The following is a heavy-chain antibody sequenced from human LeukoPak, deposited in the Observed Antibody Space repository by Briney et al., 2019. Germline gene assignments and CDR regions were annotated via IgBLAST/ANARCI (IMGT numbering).Heavy chain of an antibody. V-gene: IGHV3-15*07. CDR3: TTGTLGAAAGIINY. D-gene: IGHD6-13*01. Sequence: GVSLRLSCAASGFIFGNAWMNWVRQAPGKGLEWVGRIKSKTDGGATDYAAPVKGRFTISRDDSENTLYLQMNSLKTEDTALYYCTTGTLGAAAGIINYWGQGTLVTVSS. CDR2: IKSKTDGGAT. J-gene: IGHJ4*02. CDR1: GFIFGNAW.